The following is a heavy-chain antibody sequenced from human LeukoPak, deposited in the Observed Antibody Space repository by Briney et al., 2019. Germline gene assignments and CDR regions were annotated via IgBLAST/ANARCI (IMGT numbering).Heavy chain of an antibody. D-gene: IGHD5-24*01. CDR2: IYYSGST. J-gene: IGHJ4*02. Sequence: SETLSLTCTVSGGSISSSSYYWGWIRQPPGKGLEWIGTIYYSGSTYYSPSLKSRVTISVDTSKNQFSLKLSSVTAADTAVYYCARGGYNPIDYWGQGTLVTVSS. CDR1: GGSISSSSYY. CDR3: ARGGYNPIDY. V-gene: IGHV4-39*01.